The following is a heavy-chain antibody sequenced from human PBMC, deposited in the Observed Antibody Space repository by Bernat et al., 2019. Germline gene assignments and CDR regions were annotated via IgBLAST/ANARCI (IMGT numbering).Heavy chain of an antibody. CDR1: GFTFSSYE. J-gene: IGHJ3*02. V-gene: IGHV3-48*03. CDR2: ISSSGSTI. Sequence: EVQLVESGGGLVQPGGSLRLSCAASGFTFSSYEMNWVRQAPGKGLEWVSYISSSGSTIYYADSVKGRLTISRDNAKNSLYLQMNSLRAEDTAVYYCARTWNYDAFDIWGQGTMVTVSS. D-gene: IGHD1-7*01. CDR3: ARTWNYDAFDI.